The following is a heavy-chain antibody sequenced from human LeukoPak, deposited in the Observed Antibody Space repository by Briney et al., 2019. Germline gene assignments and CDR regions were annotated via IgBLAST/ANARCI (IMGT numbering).Heavy chain of an antibody. CDR3: ARHTTIFGVAIIDI. V-gene: IGHV1-2*02. D-gene: IGHD3-3*01. J-gene: IGHJ3*02. CDR1: GYTFTDYY. Sequence: ASVKVFCKASGYTFTDYYMHWLRQAPGQGLEWMGWMHPNSGGTNYAQKFQGRVTMTRDTSISIAYMDLSSLRSDDTAVYYCARHTTIFGVAIIDIWGQGTMVTVPS. CDR2: MHPNSGGT.